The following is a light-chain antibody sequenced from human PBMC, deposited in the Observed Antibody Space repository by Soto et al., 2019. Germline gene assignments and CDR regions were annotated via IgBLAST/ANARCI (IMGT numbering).Light chain of an antibody. CDR2: GAS. CDR3: QQVEDWPRT. CDR1: QSVGNN. Sequence: EIVMTQSPATLSVSPGERATLSCRASQSVGNNLAWYQQKPGQAPRLLIHGASTRATVIPARFSGSGSGTEFTLTISRLKPEDFAVDDCQQVEDWPRTFCQGTKVDIK. J-gene: IGKJ1*01. V-gene: IGKV3-15*01.